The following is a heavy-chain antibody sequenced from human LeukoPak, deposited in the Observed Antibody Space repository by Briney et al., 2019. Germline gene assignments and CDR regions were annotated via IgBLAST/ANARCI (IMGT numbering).Heavy chain of an antibody. CDR2: IYYSGST. CDR3: ARGRHYGSGIYNWFDP. J-gene: IGHJ5*02. Sequence: SETLSLTCTVSGGSISSSSYYWGWIRQPPGKGLEWIGGIYYSGSTYYNPSLKSRVTISVDTSKNQFSLKLSSVTAADTAVYYCARGRHYGSGIYNWFDPWGQGTLVTVSS. D-gene: IGHD3-10*01. CDR1: GGSISSSSYY. V-gene: IGHV4-39*07.